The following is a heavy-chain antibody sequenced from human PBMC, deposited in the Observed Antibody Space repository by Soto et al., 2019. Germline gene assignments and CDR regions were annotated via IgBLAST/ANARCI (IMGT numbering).Heavy chain of an antibody. J-gene: IGHJ4*02. V-gene: IGHV3-23*01. CDR2: ISGSGGST. D-gene: IGHD1-26*01. CDR1: GFTFSRYA. CDR3: ARAQGCIVTQTLDF. Sequence: EVQLLESGGGLVQPGWYLRLSCAASGFTFSRYAIRWVRQAPGQGLEWVSAISGSGGSTYYADSGKGRFTISRDNSKNTLHLQMNSLKAADTDVYHCARAQGCIVTQTLDFWGQGTLVSVSS.